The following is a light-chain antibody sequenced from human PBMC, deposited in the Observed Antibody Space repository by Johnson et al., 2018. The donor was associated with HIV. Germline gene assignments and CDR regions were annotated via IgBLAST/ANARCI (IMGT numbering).Light chain of an antibody. CDR1: RSNIGDNY. CDR2: DNN. J-gene: IGLJ1*01. Sequence: QPVLTQPPSVSAAPGQKVTISCSGNRSNIGDNYVSWYQQLPGTAPKLLISDNNKRPSGIPDRFSGYKSGATATLGITGLQTGDEADYYCGIWDASLSPLYVFGTGTTITVL. CDR3: GIWDASLSPLYV. V-gene: IGLV1-51*01.